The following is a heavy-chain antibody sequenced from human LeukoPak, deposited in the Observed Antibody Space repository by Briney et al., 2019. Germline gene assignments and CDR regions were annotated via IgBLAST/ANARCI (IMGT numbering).Heavy chain of an antibody. V-gene: IGHV1-18*01. Sequence: ASVKVSCKASGYTFTSYGISWVRQAPGQGLEWMGWISAYNGNTNYAQKLQGRVTMTTDTSTSTAYMELRSLRSDDTAGYYCARARGDGDRLTGWFDPWGQGTLVTVSS. CDR1: GYTFTSYG. D-gene: IGHD3-10*01. CDR2: ISAYNGNT. CDR3: ARARGDGDRLTGWFDP. J-gene: IGHJ5*02.